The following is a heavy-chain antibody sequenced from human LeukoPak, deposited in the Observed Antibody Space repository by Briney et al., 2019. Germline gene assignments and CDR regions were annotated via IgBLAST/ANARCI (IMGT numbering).Heavy chain of an antibody. J-gene: IGHJ2*01. CDR1: GFIFSNFR. CDR3: AKAMYYYDSRPPNL. Sequence: SGGSLRLSCVASGFIFSNFRMDWVRQAPGKGLEWISHITKTSTSMYYADSVKGRFTISRDNSKNTLYLQMNSLRAEDAAVYYCAKAMYYYDSRPPNLWGRGTLVTVSS. V-gene: IGHV3-48*01. D-gene: IGHD3-22*01. CDR2: ITKTSTSM.